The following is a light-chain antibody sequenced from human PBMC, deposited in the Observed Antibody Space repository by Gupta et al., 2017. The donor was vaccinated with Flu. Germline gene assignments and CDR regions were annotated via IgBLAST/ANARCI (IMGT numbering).Light chain of an antibody. CDR3: QQAIGFNT. CDR2: KAS. J-gene: IGKJ1*01. V-gene: IGKV1-5*03. CDR1: QSISRW. Sequence: IQMTQSPSTLSASVGDRVTITCRASQSISRWLEWYQQQAGRAPRLLIYKASIGESGVTQRFSGSGSGXEFTLTXSSLQNEDFDDYYCQQAIGFNTFGXGTKVEIK.